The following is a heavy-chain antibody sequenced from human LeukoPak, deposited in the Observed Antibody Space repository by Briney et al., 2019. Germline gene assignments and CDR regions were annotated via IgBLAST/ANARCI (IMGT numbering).Heavy chain of an antibody. V-gene: IGHV3-33*01. Sequence: GRSLRLSCAASGFTFSSYGMHWVRQAPAKGLEWVAAIWYDGSNKYYADSVKGRFTISRDNSKNTLYLQMNSLRAEDTAVYYCARKITMVRGVMTPRDAFDIWGQGTMVTVSS. CDR3: ARKITMVRGVMTPRDAFDI. CDR2: IWYDGSNK. CDR1: GFTFSSYG. J-gene: IGHJ3*02. D-gene: IGHD3-10*01.